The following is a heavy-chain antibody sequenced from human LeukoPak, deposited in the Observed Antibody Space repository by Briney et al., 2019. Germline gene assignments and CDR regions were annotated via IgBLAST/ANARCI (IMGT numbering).Heavy chain of an antibody. CDR1: GGSISSYY. CDR3: ARDRAYNRNYPYYYYYMDV. J-gene: IGHJ6*03. V-gene: IGHV4-59*01. CDR2: IYYSGST. D-gene: IGHD1-14*01. Sequence: SETLSLTCTVSGGSISSYYWSWIRQPPGKGLEWIGYIYYSGSTNYNPSLKSRVTISVDTSKNQFSLKLSSVTAADTAVYYCARDRAYNRNYPYYYYYMDVWGKGTAVSVS.